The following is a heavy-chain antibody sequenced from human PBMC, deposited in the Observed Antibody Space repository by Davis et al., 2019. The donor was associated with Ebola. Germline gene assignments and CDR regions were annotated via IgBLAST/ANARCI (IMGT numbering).Heavy chain of an antibody. J-gene: IGHJ6*02. CDR2: IIPIFGTA. V-gene: IGHV1-69*13. CDR1: GGTFSSYA. D-gene: IGHD6-13*01. Sequence: SVKVSCKASGGTFSSYAISWVRQAPGQGLEWMGGIIPIFGTANYAQKFQGRVTITANESTSTAYMELSSLRSEDTAVYYCARGNSSSWYSLGYYYYGMDVWGQGTTVTVSS. CDR3: ARGNSSSWYSLGYYYYGMDV.